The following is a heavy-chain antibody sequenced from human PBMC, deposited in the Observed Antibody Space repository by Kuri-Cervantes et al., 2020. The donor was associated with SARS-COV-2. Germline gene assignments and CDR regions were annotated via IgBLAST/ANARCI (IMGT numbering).Heavy chain of an antibody. V-gene: IGHV3-23*01. CDR2: ITDEGADT. CDR1: GFTFSSSA. J-gene: IGHJ4*03. D-gene: IGHD3-10*02. CDR3: VKCSAASHPCYLDY. Sequence: GESLRLSCAGSGFTFSSSAMAWVRQAPGEGLEWISDITDEGADTYFADSVKGRFTISRDNSKYSLTLQMSSLRAEDTAIYYCVKCSAASHPCYLDYWGQGTLVTVSS.